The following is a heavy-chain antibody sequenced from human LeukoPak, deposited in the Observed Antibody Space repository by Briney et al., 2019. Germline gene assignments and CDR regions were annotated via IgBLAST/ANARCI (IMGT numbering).Heavy chain of an antibody. CDR3: ATRVEYCSSTSCYGRRGYYFDY. D-gene: IGHD2-2*01. V-gene: IGHV1-69*13. CDR1: AGTFSSYA. J-gene: IGHJ4*02. CDR2: IIPIFGTA. Sequence: SVKVSCKASAGTFSSYAISWVRQAPGQGLEWMGGIIPIFGTANYAQKFQGRVTITADESTSTAYMELGSLRSEDTAVYYCATRVEYCSSTSCYGRRGYYFDYWGQGTLVTVSS.